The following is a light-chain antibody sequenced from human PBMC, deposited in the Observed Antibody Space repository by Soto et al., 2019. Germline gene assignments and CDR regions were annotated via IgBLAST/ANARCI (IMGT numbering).Light chain of an antibody. CDR3: QAWDSSTASYV. Sequence: SELAQPPSVSVSPGQTATITCSGDKLGDKYACWFQQKPGQSPVSVIYQDTKRPSGIPERFSASNSGNTATLTISGTQATDEADYYCQAWDSSTASYVFGTGTKVTVL. CDR2: QDT. CDR1: KLGDKY. V-gene: IGLV3-1*01. J-gene: IGLJ1*01.